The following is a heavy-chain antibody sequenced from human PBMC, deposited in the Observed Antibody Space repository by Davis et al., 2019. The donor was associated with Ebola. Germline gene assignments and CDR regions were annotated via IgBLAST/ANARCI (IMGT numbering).Heavy chain of an antibody. D-gene: IGHD4-17*01. CDR3: ARGDTYGDYPLGY. CDR1: GYTFTGYY. Sequence: SVKVSCKASGYTFTGYYMHWVRQAPGHGLEWQGGIIPIFGTANYAQKFQGRVTITADKSTSTAYMELSSLRSEDTAVYYCARGDTYGDYPLGYWGQGTLVTVSS. CDR2: IIPIFGTA. J-gene: IGHJ4*02. V-gene: IGHV1-69*06.